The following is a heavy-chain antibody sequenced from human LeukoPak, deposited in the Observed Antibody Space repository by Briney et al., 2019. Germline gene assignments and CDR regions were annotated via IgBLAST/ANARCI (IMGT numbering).Heavy chain of an antibody. J-gene: IGHJ6*02. CDR1: GFSFSGYS. D-gene: IGHD3-16*02. V-gene: IGHV3-48*04. CDR3: AKDIGRYMDV. CDR2: ISSSGTTI. Sequence: SGGSLRLSCAASGFSFSGYSMTWVRQAPGKGLEWVSYISSSGTTIYYAGSVKGRFTISRDNSKNSLYLQMNSLRTEDTALYYCAKDIGRYMDVWGQGTTVTVSS.